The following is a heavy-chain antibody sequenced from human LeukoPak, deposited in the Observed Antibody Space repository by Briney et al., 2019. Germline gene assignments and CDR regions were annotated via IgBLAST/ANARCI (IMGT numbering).Heavy chain of an antibody. V-gene: IGHV3-30-3*02. CDR1: GFTFSSYA. CDR3: AKSLSIVVARFGAFDI. CDR2: ISYDGSNK. J-gene: IGHJ3*02. Sequence: PGGSLRLSCAASGFTFSSYAMHWVRQAPGKGLEWVAVISYDGSNKYYADSVKGRFTISRDNSKNTLYLQMNSLRAGDTAVYYCAKSLSIVVARFGAFDIWGQGTMVTVSS. D-gene: IGHD3-22*01.